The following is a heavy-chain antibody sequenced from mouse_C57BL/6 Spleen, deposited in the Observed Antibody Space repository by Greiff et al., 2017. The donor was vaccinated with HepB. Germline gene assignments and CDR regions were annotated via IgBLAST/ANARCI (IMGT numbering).Heavy chain of an antibody. CDR3: SRGDYCAPGDYFDY. J-gene: IGHJ2*01. CDR1: GYAFSSYW. V-gene: IGHV1-80*01. D-gene: IGHD1-1*01. Sequence: VQLQQSGAELVKPGASVKISCKASGYAFSSYWMNWVKQRPGKGLEWIGQIYPGDGDTNYNGKFKGKATLTADKSSSTAYMQLSSLTSEDSAVYFCSRGDYCAPGDYFDYWGQGTTLTVSS. CDR2: IYPGDGDT.